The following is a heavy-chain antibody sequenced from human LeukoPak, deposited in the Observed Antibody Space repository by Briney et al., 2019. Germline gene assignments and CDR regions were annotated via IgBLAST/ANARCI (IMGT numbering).Heavy chain of an antibody. D-gene: IGHD6-13*01. CDR2: IIPIFGTA. CDR1: GGTFSSYA. J-gene: IGHJ6*03. Sequence: SVKVSCKASGGTFSSYAISWVRQAPGQGLEWMGGIIPIFGTANYAQKFQGRVTITADKSTSTAYMELSSLRSEDTAVYYCAREQIAAAGTGYYYYYMGVWGKGTTVTVSS. CDR3: AREQIAAAGTGYYYYYMGV. V-gene: IGHV1-69*06.